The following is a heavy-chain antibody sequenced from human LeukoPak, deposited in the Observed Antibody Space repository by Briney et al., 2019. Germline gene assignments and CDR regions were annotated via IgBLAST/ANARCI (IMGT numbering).Heavy chain of an antibody. V-gene: IGHV1-2*02. CDR3: ARALSVVVITGLSGY. J-gene: IGHJ4*02. CDR1: GYTFTGYY. D-gene: IGHD3-22*01. CDR2: INPNSGGT. Sequence: GASVKVSCKASGYTFTGYYMHWVRQAPGQGLEWMGWINPNSGGTNYAQKFQGRVTMTRDTSISTAYMELSRLRSDDTAVYYCARALSVVVITGLSGYWGQGTLVTVSS.